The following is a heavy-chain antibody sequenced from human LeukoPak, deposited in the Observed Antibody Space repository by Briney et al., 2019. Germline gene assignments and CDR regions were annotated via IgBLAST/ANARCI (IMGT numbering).Heavy chain of an antibody. Sequence: PSETLSLTCTVSGGSISSYYWSWIRQPPGKGLEWIGYIYYSGSTNYNPSLKSRVTISVDTSKNQFSLKLSFVTAADTAVYYCARHYDSSGYYPRAFDIWGQGTMVTVSS. CDR1: GGSISSYY. V-gene: IGHV4-59*01. J-gene: IGHJ3*02. CDR3: ARHYDSSGYYPRAFDI. D-gene: IGHD3-22*01. CDR2: IYYSGST.